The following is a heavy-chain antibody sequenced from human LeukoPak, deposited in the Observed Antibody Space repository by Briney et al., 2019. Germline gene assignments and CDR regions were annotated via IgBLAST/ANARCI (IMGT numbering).Heavy chain of an antibody. Sequence: GGSLGLSCAASGFTFSNYGMHWVRQAPGKGLEWVAVISYDGSNKYYADSVKGRFAISRDNSKNTLYLQMNSLRAEDTAVYYCARWTSYYYYYGMDVWGQGTTVTVSS. CDR2: ISYDGSNK. V-gene: IGHV3-30*03. CDR1: GFTFSNYG. J-gene: IGHJ6*02. CDR3: ARWTSYYYYYGMDV. D-gene: IGHD3/OR15-3a*01.